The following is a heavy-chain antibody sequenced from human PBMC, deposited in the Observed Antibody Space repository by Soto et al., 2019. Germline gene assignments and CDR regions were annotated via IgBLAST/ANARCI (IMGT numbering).Heavy chain of an antibody. CDR2: IYYSGST. D-gene: IGHD6-6*01. V-gene: IGHV4-59*01. J-gene: IGHJ6*02. CDR3: ARVKYSSYPAYYYYGMDV. CDR1: GGSISSYY. Sequence: QVHLQESGPGLVKPSETLSLTCTVSGGSISSYYWSWIRQPPGKGLEWIGYIYYSGSTNYNPSLKFRGTISVDTSKNQFSLKLSSVTAADTAVYYCARVKYSSYPAYYYYGMDVCGQGTTVTVSS.